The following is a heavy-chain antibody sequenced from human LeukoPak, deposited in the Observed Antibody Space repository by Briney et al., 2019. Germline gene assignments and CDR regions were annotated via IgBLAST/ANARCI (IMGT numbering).Heavy chain of an antibody. Sequence: GGSLRLACAASGFTFSSYGMHWVRQAPGKGLEWVAVISYDGSNKYYADSVKGRFTISRDNSKNTLFLQMNSLRAEDTAVYYCARDRSSSWSNFDYWGQGTLVTVSS. CDR3: ARDRSSSWSNFDY. CDR2: ISYDGSNK. J-gene: IGHJ4*02. CDR1: GFTFSSYG. D-gene: IGHD6-13*01. V-gene: IGHV3-30*03.